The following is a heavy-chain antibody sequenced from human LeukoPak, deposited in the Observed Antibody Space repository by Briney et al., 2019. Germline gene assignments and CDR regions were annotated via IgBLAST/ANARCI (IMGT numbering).Heavy chain of an antibody. CDR2: ISDDGSNK. D-gene: IGHD2-2*03. J-gene: IGHJ3*02. CDR1: GFTFSNYG. V-gene: IGHV3-30*03. CDR3: ARVDDLDAFDM. Sequence: HPGGSLRLSCAASGFTFSNYGMNWVRQAPGKGLEWVAVISDDGSNKYYADSVKGRFTISRDNSKNTLYLQMNSLRGEDTAVYYCARVDDLDAFDMWGQGTMVTVSS.